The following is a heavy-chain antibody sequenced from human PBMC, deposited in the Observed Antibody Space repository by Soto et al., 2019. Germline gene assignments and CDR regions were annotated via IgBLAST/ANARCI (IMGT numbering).Heavy chain of an antibody. CDR3: AGAPAARTAIPKYYYSYDLGV. J-gene: IGHJ6*03. Sequence: QVQLVQSGAEVKKPGSSVKVSCKASGGTFSSYTISWVRQAPGQGLEWMGRIIPILGIANYAQKFQGRVTITADKSTSTAYMELSSLRSEDTAVYYCAGAPAARTAIPKYYYSYDLGVWCKGTTVTVSS. V-gene: IGHV1-69*02. CDR2: IIPILGIA. CDR1: GGTFSSYT. D-gene: IGHD2-21*01.